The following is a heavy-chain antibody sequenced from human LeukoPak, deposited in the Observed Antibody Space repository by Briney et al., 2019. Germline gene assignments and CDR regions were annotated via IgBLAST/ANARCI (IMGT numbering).Heavy chain of an antibody. CDR2: IYTSGST. Sequence: SETLSLTCTVSGGSISSYYWSWIRQPAGKGLEWIGRIYTSGSTNYNPSLKSRVTISVDTSKNQFSLKLSSVTAADTAVYYCARVVVVPAATKYYYYYMDVWGKGTTVTVSS. CDR3: ARVVVVPAATKYYYYYMDV. V-gene: IGHV4-4*07. CDR1: GGSISSYY. J-gene: IGHJ6*03. D-gene: IGHD2-2*01.